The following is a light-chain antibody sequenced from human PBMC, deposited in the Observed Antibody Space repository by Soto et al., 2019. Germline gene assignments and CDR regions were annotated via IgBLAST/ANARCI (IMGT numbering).Light chain of an antibody. V-gene: IGLV2-23*01. Sequence: QSVLTQPASVSGSPGQSITISCAGISSDVGDYRAVSWYRQHPGKAPKLVIYEGTERPSGISSRFSASKSGNTASLTISGLQADDEAEYYCCSHAGASTVLFGGGTKVTVL. CDR1: SSDVGDYRA. CDR2: EGT. J-gene: IGLJ2*01. CDR3: CSHAGASTVL.